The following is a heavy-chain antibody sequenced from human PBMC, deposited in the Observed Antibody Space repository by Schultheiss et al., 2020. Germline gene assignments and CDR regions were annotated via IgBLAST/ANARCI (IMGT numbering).Heavy chain of an antibody. CDR2: IYTSGST. CDR1: GGSISSYY. V-gene: IGHV4-4*07. Sequence: SETLSLTCTVSGGSISSYYWSWIRQPAGKGLEWIGRIYTSGSTNYNPSLKSRVTISVDTSKNQFSLKLSSVTAADTAVYYCARQLWFGELSYYYYYGMDVWGQGTTVTVSS. J-gene: IGHJ6*02. CDR3: ARQLWFGELSYYYYYGMDV. D-gene: IGHD3-10*01.